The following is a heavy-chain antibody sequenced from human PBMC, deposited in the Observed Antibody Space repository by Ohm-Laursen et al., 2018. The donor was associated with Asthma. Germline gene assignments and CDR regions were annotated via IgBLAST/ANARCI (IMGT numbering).Heavy chain of an antibody. D-gene: IGHD1-26*01. CDR1: GGSISSGGYY. Sequence: TLSLTCIVSGGSISSGGYYWSWIRQHPGKGLEWIGYIYYSGSTYYNPSLKSRVTISVDTSKNQFSLKLSSVTAADTAVYYCARIGLVGASDYWGQGTLVTVSS. J-gene: IGHJ4*02. CDR3: ARIGLVGASDY. CDR2: IYYSGST. V-gene: IGHV4-31*03.